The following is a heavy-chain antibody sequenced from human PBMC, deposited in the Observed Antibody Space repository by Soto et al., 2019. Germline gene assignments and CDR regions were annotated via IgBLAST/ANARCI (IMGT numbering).Heavy chain of an antibody. J-gene: IGHJ4*02. CDR2: INPKTGGT. D-gene: IGHD6-6*01. Sequence: PGASVKVSCKTSGYTFTGYYLNWVRQAPGRGLEWVGWINPKTGGTNNAQKFQGRVTMTTDTSISTGYMELSGLKSDDTAVYYCVTGDHLVRWGQGTRVTVSS. CDR3: VTGDHLVR. CDR1: GYTFTGYY. V-gene: IGHV1-2*02.